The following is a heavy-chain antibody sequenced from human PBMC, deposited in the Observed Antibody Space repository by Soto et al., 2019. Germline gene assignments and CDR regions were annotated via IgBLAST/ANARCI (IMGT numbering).Heavy chain of an antibody. CDR1: GFTFSSYA. CDR2: ISYDGSNK. J-gene: IGHJ4*02. V-gene: IGHV3-30-3*01. Sequence: GGSLRLSCAASGFTFSSYAMHWVRQAPGKGLEWVAVISYDGSNKYYADSVKGRFTISRDNSKNTLYLQMNSLRAEDTAVYYCARDLDTAMVTPLLDYWGQGTLVTVSS. D-gene: IGHD5-18*01. CDR3: ARDLDTAMVTPLLDY.